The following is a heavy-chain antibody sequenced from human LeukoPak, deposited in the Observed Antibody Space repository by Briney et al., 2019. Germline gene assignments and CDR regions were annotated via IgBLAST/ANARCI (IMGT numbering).Heavy chain of an antibody. V-gene: IGHV3-30*03. D-gene: IGHD6-19*01. J-gene: IGHJ6*02. Sequence: PGGSLRLSCAASGFTFSSYGMHWVRQAPGKGLEWVAVISYDGSNKYYADSVKGRFTISRDNSKNMLYLQMNSLRAEDTAVYYCAIPSIAVAGTRYGMDVWGQGTTVTVSS. CDR1: GFTFSSYG. CDR3: AIPSIAVAGTRYGMDV. CDR2: ISYDGSNK.